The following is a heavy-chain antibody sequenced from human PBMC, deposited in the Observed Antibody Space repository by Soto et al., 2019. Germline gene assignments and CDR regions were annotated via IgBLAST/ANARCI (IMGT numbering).Heavy chain of an antibody. D-gene: IGHD2-2*01. CDR2: IYYSGST. J-gene: IGHJ4*02. V-gene: IGHV4-39*01. CDR3: ARHGGYCSSVSCTYYFDY. CDR1: GGSISSSRYY. Sequence: QAQLQESGPGLVKPSETLSLTCTVSGGSISSSRYYWGWIRQPPGKGLEWIGTIYYSGSTYYNPSLKSRVTISVDMSKNQFSLKLSSVTAADTAVYYCARHGGYCSSVSCTYYFDYWGQGTLVTVSS.